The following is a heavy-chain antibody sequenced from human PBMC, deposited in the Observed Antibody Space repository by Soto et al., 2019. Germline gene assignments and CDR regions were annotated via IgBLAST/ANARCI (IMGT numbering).Heavy chain of an antibody. J-gene: IGHJ5*02. CDR3: ARGPQRLRSDTWSAP. D-gene: IGHD6-25*01. CDR2: IHNSGAS. Sequence: KGLEWIGNIHNSGASKYNPSLKSRVTISLDTPKNEFSLKIGSVTTADTAVYYCARGPQRLRSDTWSAPWGQGT. V-gene: IGHV4-59*01.